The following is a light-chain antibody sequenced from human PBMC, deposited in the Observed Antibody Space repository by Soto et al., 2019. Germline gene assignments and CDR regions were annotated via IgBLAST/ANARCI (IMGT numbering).Light chain of an antibody. CDR1: QSVSSGF. CDR2: GAS. J-gene: IGKJ1*01. V-gene: IGKV3-20*01. CDR3: QQYGSSPWT. Sequence: EIVLTQSPGTLSLSPGERATLSCRASQSVSSGFLAWYQQKPGQAHRLLIYGASSRATGIPDRFSGSGSGTDFTLTISRLEPEDVAVYYCQQYGSSPWTFGQGTKVEIK.